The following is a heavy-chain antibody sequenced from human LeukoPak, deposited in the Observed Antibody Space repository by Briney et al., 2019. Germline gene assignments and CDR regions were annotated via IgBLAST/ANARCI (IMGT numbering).Heavy chain of an antibody. J-gene: IGHJ4*02. Sequence: SVRVSCKASGGTFSSYAISWVRQAPGQGLEWMGGIIPIFGTANYAQKFQGRVTITADESTSTAYMELSSLRSEDTAVYYCASWWEPNDRNYYFDYWGQGTLVTVSS. CDR3: ASWWEPNDRNYYFDY. CDR2: IIPIFGTA. D-gene: IGHD1-14*01. V-gene: IGHV1-69*13. CDR1: GGTFSSYA.